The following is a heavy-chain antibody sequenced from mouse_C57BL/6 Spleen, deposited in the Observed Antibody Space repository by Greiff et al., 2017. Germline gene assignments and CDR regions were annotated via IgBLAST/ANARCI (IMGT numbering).Heavy chain of an antibody. CDR3: ARGGYYYGSSYRFAY. Sequence: EVKLVESGGGLVKPGGSLKLSCAASGFTFSSYAMSWVRQTPEKRLEWVATISDGGSYTYYPDNVKGRFTISRDNAKNNLYLQMSHLKSEDTAMYYCARGGYYYGSSYRFAYWGQGTLVTVSA. CDR1: GFTFSSYA. V-gene: IGHV5-4*03. D-gene: IGHD1-1*01. J-gene: IGHJ3*01. CDR2: ISDGGSYT.